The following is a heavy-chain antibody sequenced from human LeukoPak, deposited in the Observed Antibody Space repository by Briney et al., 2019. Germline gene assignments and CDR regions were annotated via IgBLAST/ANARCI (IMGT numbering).Heavy chain of an antibody. Sequence: ASVKVSCKASGYTFTSYYMHWVRQAPGQGLEWMGVIHPSGGATRYAQKFQGRVTMTEDTSTDTAYMELSSLRSEDTAVYYCATEAGGGFDYWGQGTLVTVSS. D-gene: IGHD3-16*01. CDR1: GYTFTSYY. CDR2: IHPSGGAT. CDR3: ATEAGGGFDY. J-gene: IGHJ4*02. V-gene: IGHV1-46*01.